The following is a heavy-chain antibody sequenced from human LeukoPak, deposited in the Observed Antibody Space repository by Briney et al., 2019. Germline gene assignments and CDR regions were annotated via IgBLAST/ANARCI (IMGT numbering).Heavy chain of an antibody. J-gene: IGHJ4*02. CDR3: ARDDALVATGSFDY. CDR2: INGDGSST. V-gene: IGHV3-74*01. Sequence: PGGSLRLSCAASGFTFSSYWMHWVRQAPGKGLVWVSGINGDGSSTSHADSVKGRFTISRDNAKNTLYLQMNSLRAEDTAVYYCARDDALVATGSFDYWGQGTLVTVSS. CDR1: GFTFSSYW. D-gene: IGHD5-12*01.